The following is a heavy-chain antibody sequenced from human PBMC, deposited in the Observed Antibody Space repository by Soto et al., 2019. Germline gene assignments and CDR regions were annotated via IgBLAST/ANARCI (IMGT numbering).Heavy chain of an antibody. CDR1: GGSISSYY. J-gene: IGHJ6*02. D-gene: IGHD4-17*01. CDR3: ARDHGTLNYGGDGMDV. Sequence: SETRSLTCTVSGGSISSYYWSWIRQPPGKGLEWIGYIYYSGSTNYNPSLKSRVTISVDTSKNQFSLKLSSVTAADTAVYYCARDHGTLNYGGDGMDVWGQGTTVTVSS. V-gene: IGHV4-59*01. CDR2: IYYSGST.